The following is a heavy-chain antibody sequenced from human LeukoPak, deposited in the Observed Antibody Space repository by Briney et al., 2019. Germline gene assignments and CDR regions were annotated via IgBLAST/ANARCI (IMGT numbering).Heavy chain of an antibody. CDR1: GGTFSSYA. V-gene: IGHV1-69*13. Sequence: SVQVSCKASGGTFSSYAISWVRQAPGQGLEWMGGIIPIFGTANYAQKFQGRVTITADESTSTAYMELSSLRSEDTAVYYCARGARYYDSSGSFDYWGQGTLVTVSS. J-gene: IGHJ4*02. CDR2: IIPIFGTA. D-gene: IGHD3-22*01. CDR3: ARGARYYDSSGSFDY.